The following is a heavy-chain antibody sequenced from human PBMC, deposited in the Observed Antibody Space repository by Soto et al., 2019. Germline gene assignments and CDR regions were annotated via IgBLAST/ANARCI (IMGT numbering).Heavy chain of an antibody. Sequence: ASVKVSCKASGYTITSYAMHWGSQAPGQRLEWMGWINAGHDNTKYSQNFQGRVIITRDTSANTVYMELSSLRSEDTAVYYCARYCISISCYGAFDIWGQGTMVTVSS. CDR1: GYTITSYA. D-gene: IGHD2-2*01. V-gene: IGHV1-3*01. J-gene: IGHJ3*02. CDR3: ARYCISISCYGAFDI. CDR2: INAGHDNT.